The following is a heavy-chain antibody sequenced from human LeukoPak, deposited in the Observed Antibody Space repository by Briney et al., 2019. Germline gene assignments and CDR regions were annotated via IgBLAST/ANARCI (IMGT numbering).Heavy chain of an antibody. CDR2: ISNNGGYT. D-gene: IGHD6-6*01. J-gene: IGHJ4*02. V-gene: IGHV3-23*01. CDR1: GFTFSSSA. Sequence: GGSLRLSCAASGFTFSSSAMSWVRQAPGKGLEWVSAISNNGGYTYYADSVQGRFTISRDTSKNTLSLQMNSLRAEDTAVYYCASLSLGHYWGQGTLVTVSS. CDR3: ASLSLGHY.